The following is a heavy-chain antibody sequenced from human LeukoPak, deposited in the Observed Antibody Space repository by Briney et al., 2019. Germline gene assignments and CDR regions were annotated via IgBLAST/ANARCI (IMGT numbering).Heavy chain of an antibody. D-gene: IGHD6-19*01. CDR1: GFTFRSYA. Sequence: GGSLRLSCAASGFTFRSYAMSWVRQAPGKGLEWVSVINSSGGITYYADSVKGRFTISRDNSKNTLYLQMNSLRAEDTAVYYCATPGYSSGWYAYWGQGTLVTVSS. CDR2: INSSGGIT. V-gene: IGHV3-23*01. CDR3: ATPGYSSGWYAY. J-gene: IGHJ4*02.